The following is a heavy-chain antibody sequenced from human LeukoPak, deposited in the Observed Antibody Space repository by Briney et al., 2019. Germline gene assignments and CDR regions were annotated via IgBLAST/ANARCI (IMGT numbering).Heavy chain of an antibody. CDR3: ARSLTDSNSY. J-gene: IGHJ4*02. CDR1: GFTFNRSA. D-gene: IGHD3-22*01. Sequence: GRSLRLSCAASGFTFNRSATHWVRQAPGKGLEWVAGTSYDGSNKFYAEPVKGRFTISRDNSKNTLYLQMNSLGAGDTAVYYCARSLTDSNSYWGKGILVTVSS. V-gene: IGHV3-30*01. CDR2: TSYDGSNK.